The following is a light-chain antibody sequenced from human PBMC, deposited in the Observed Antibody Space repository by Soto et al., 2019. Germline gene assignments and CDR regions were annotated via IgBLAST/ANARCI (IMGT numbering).Light chain of an antibody. CDR3: QQYNNWLT. CDR2: GAS. Sequence: GLTQCPAPLPGPPGARDTLSCRARQSVRSSLAWYQQQPGQAPRLLIYGASTRATGIPARFSGRGSGTEFSLTINSLQSDDFAVDSCQQYNNWLTFGGGTRVGIK. V-gene: IGKV3-15*01. CDR1: QSVRSS. J-gene: IGKJ5*01.